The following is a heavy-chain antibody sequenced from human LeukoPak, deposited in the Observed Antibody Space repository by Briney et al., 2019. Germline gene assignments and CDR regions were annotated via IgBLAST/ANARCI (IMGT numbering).Heavy chain of an antibody. D-gene: IGHD1-26*01. CDR1: GYTFTSYD. CDR3: ARGVGATISYYHYYIDV. J-gene: IGHJ6*03. CDR2: MNPNTGNT. V-gene: IGHV1-8*03. Sequence: GASVKVSCKASGYTFTSYDINWVRQASGQGLEWMGWMNPNTGNTGYAQKFQGRVTITRNTSISTVYMELSSLRSEDTAVYYCARGVGATISYYHYYIDVWGKGTTVTV.